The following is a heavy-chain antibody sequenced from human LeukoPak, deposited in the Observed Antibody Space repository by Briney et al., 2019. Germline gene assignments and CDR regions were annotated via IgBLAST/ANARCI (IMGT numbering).Heavy chain of an antibody. CDR2: IYHSGST. V-gene: IGHV4-38-2*02. CDR1: GYSISSGYY. CDR3: ARGRDGYQIFDY. J-gene: IGHJ4*02. D-gene: IGHD5-24*01. Sequence: PSETLSLTCTVSGYSISSGYYWGWIRQPPGKGLEWIGSIYHSGSTYYNPSLKSRVTISVDTSKNQFSLKLSSVTAADTAVYYCARGRDGYQIFDYWGQGTLVTVSS.